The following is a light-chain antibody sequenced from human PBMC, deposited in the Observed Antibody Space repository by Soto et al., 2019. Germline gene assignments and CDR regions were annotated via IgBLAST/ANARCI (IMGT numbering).Light chain of an antibody. CDR2: DAF. J-gene: IGKJ4*01. CDR1: ENIKTR. Sequence: EKVMTQSPATLSVSPGDRATLSCRASENIKTRLAWYQQKPGQAPSLLIYDAFTRATGIPARFSGSASGTEFTHTISSQQSEDFAVYYCQQYDEWPLTIGGGTKVEIK. CDR3: QQYDEWPLT. V-gene: IGKV3-15*01.